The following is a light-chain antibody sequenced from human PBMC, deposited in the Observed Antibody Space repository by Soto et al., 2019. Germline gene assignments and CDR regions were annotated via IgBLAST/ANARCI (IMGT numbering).Light chain of an antibody. V-gene: IGKV1-5*03. CDR1: QTISRW. CDR2: KGS. CDR3: QQSNSPLT. J-gene: IGKJ2*01. Sequence: DIQMTQSPSTLSASVGDRVTITCRASQTISRWLAWYQQKPGKAPKLRIYKGSSLESGVPSRFSGSGSGTEIPLTIRSLQPVDFETYYCQQSNSPLTFGPVTQLEI.